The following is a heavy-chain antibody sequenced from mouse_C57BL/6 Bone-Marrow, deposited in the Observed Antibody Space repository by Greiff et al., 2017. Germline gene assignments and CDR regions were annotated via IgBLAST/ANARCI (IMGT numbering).Heavy chain of an antibody. V-gene: IGHV10-1*01. CDR2: IRSKSNNYAT. J-gene: IGHJ4*01. Sequence: EVQGVESGGGLVQPTGSLKLSCAASGFSFNTYAMNWVRQAPGKGLEWVARIRSKSNNYATYYADSVKDRFTISRDDSESMHYLQMNNLKTEDTAMYYCVRHEGYYDYYAMDYWGQGTSVTVSS. CDR1: GFSFNTYA. CDR3: VRHEGYYDYYAMDY. D-gene: IGHD2-1*01.